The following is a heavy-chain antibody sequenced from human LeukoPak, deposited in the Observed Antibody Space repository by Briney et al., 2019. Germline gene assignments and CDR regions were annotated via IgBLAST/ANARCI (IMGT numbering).Heavy chain of an antibody. CDR1: GFTFSSYA. CDR2: ISGSGGST. V-gene: IGHV3-23*01. CDR3: GVHSSGWYQSPLDY. Sequence: GGSLRLSCAASGFTFSSYAMSWVRQAPGKGLEWVSAISGSGGSTYYADSVKGRFTISRDNSKNTLYLQMNSLRAEDTAVYYCGVHSSGWYQSPLDYWGQGTLVTVSS. D-gene: IGHD6-19*01. J-gene: IGHJ4*02.